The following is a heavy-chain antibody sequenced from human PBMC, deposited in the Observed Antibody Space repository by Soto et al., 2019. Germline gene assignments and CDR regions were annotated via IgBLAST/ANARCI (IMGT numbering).Heavy chain of an antibody. J-gene: IGHJ6*02. D-gene: IGHD2-15*01. V-gene: IGHV3-30*18. CDR1: GFSFSSYG. CDR3: AKAWWRDRDYYGMDV. Sequence: GGSLRLSCAASGFSFSSYGMHWVRQAPGKGLEWVAMISYDGTDEYYADSVKGRFTISRDNSKNTLYLQMNSLRAEDTAVYYCAKAWWRDRDYYGMDVWGQGTTVTVSS. CDR2: ISYDGTDE.